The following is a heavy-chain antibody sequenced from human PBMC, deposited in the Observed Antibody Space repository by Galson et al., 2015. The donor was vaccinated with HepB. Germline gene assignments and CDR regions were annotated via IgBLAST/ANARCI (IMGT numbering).Heavy chain of an antibody. V-gene: IGHV4-4*07. CDR3: ARDRYYYDSSGYYPDDAFDI. Sequence: ETLSLTCSVSGDSISSYYWSWIRQPAGKGLEWIGRINASGGTNYNPSLKSRVTISVDTSKNQFSLKLSSVTAADTAVYYCARDRYYYDSSGYYPDDAFDIWGQGTMVTVSS. D-gene: IGHD3-22*01. J-gene: IGHJ3*02. CDR1: GDSISSYY. CDR2: INASGGT.